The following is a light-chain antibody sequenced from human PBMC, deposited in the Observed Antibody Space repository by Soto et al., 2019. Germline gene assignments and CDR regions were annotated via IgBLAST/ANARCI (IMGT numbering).Light chain of an antibody. V-gene: IGKV3-20*01. CDR1: QSVSSGY. CDR2: GRS. J-gene: IGKJ1*01. CDR3: QHYGSSPLT. Sequence: EIVLTQSPGTLSLSPGERATLSCRASQSVSSGYLAWYQQKPGQAPRLLIYGRSSRATGIPDRCSGSGSGKDFTLTISRLEPEDFAVYYCQHYGSSPLTVGQGTKVEIK.